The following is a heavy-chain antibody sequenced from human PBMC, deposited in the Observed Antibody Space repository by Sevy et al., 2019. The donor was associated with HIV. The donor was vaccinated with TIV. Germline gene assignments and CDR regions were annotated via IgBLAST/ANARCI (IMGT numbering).Heavy chain of an antibody. D-gene: IGHD5-18*01. CDR1: GFSFDSYG. Sequence: GGSLRLSCAVSGFSFDSYGMTWVRQAPGKGLEWVSGISGSGTRTYYADSVKGRFSISRDNSKNTLYLQMNSLRAEDTAVYYCARSVGYSYGRVCQWPSDYWGQGTLVTVSS. CDR3: ARSVGYSYGRVCQWPSDY. CDR2: ISGSGTRT. J-gene: IGHJ4*02. V-gene: IGHV3-23*01.